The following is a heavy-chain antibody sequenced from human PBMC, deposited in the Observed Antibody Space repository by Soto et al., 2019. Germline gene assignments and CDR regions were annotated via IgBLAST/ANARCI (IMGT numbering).Heavy chain of an antibody. CDR2: ISTYNANT. CDR3: ARDFVPGYTGYSDY. Sequence: GASVKVSCKDSGFTFSNYGINWVRQAPGQGLEWMGWISTYNANTNFAQKFQGRVTMTTDTSTSTAYMELRSLRSDDTAVYYCARDFVPGYTGYSDYWGQGTLVTVSS. CDR1: GFTFSNYG. V-gene: IGHV1-18*01. J-gene: IGHJ4*02. D-gene: IGHD5-12*01.